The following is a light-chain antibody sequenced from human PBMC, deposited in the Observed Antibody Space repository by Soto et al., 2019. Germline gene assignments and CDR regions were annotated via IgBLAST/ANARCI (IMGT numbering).Light chain of an antibody. CDR3: QLYGTSPKP. V-gene: IGKV3-20*01. Sequence: EIVLTQSPGTLSLSPGERATLSCRASQTVSSNYLAWYQQKPGQAPRLLIYAASTRATGIPDRFSGSGSGTDFTLSINRLEPEDFAVYYCQLYGTSPKPFGQGTKVEIK. CDR2: AAS. CDR1: QTVSSNY. J-gene: IGKJ1*01.